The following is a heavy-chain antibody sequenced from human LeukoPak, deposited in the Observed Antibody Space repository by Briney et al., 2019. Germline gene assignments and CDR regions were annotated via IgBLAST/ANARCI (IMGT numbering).Heavy chain of an antibody. CDR3: ASEGYCDSTSCYDFDY. D-gene: IGHD2-2*01. J-gene: IGHJ4*02. V-gene: IGHV3-66*01. CDR1: GLTVSSNC. Sequence: GGSLRLSCAASGLTVSSNCMSWVRQAPGKGLEWVSLIYSGGSTYYADSVKGRFTISRDNSKNTLYLQMNSLRAEDTAVYYCASEGYCDSTSCYDFDYWGQGTLVTVSS. CDR2: IYSGGST.